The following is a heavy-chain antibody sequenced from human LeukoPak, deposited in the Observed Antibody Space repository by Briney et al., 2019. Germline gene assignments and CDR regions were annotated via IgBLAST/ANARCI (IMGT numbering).Heavy chain of an antibody. CDR3: ARAQWDYGDYTH. Sequence: ASVKVSCKASGGTFSSYAISWVRQAPGQGLEWMGWINPNSGGTNYAQKFQGRVTITRDTSISTAYMELSRLRSDDTAVYYCARAQWDYGDYTHWGQGTLVTVSS. V-gene: IGHV1-2*02. D-gene: IGHD4-17*01. CDR1: GGTFSSYA. CDR2: INPNSGGT. J-gene: IGHJ4*02.